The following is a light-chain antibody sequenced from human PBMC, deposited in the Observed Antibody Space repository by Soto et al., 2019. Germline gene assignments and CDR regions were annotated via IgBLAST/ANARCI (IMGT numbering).Light chain of an antibody. Sequence: QSALSQPASVSGTPGQSITISCTGSHSDIGIYDFVSWYQHHPGKAPKLIVSEVSHRPSGVSNRFSGSNSGNTASLTISGLQSEDEADYYCVSHTSDDGRYVFGTGTKLTVL. CDR2: EVS. CDR3: VSHTSDDGRYV. CDR1: HSDIGIYDF. V-gene: IGLV2-14*01. J-gene: IGLJ1*01.